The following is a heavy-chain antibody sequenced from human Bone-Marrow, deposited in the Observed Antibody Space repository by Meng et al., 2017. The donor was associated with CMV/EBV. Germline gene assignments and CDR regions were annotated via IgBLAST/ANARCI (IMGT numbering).Heavy chain of an antibody. D-gene: IGHD2-8*02. J-gene: IGHJ3*02. CDR2: IYYSGST. Sequence: SETLSLTCTVSGGSVSSGSYYWSWIRQPPGKGLEWIGYIYYSGSTNYNPSLKSRVTISVDTSKNQFSLKLSSVTAADTAVYYCARVLGAFDIWGQGTMVTVSS. CDR1: GGSVSSGSYY. V-gene: IGHV4-61*01. CDR3: ARVLGAFDI.